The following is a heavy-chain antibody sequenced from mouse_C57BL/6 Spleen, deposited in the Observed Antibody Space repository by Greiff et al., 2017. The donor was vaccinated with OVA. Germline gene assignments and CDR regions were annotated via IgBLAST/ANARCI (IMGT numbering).Heavy chain of an antibody. CDR3: ARSSSGYGAMDY. CDR1: GYAFSSYW. V-gene: IGHV1-80*01. J-gene: IGHJ4*01. Sequence: LVESGAELVKPGASVKISCKASGYAFSSYWMNWVKQRPGKGLEWIGQIYPGDGDTNYNGKFKGKATLTADKSSSTAYMQLSSLTSEDSAVYFCARSSSGYGAMDYWGQGTSVTVSS. D-gene: IGHD3-2*02. CDR2: IYPGDGDT.